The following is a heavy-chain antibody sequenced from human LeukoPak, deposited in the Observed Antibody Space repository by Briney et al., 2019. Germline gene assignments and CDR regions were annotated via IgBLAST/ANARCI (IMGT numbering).Heavy chain of an antibody. J-gene: IGHJ4*02. V-gene: IGHV3-73*01. CDR2: IRSKANSYAT. CDR1: GFTFSGSA. CDR3: TRDLYGSGSYYNYFDY. Sequence: GGSLKLSCAASGFTFSGSAMHWVRQASGKGLEWVGRIRSKANSYATAYAASVKGRFTISRDDSKNTAYLQMNSLKTEDTAVYYCTRDLYGSGSYYNYFDYWGQGTLVTVSS. D-gene: IGHD3-10*01.